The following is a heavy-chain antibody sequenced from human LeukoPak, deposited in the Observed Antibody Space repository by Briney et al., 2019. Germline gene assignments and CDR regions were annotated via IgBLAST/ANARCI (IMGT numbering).Heavy chain of an antibody. Sequence: SETLSLTCTVPGGSISSNGYYWSWIRQHPGKGLEWIGYIHHSGTTSYNPSLKSRLTISVDTSKNQFSLKLSSVTAADTAVYYCARHLCSSSTSCYRDAFDIWGQGTMVTVSS. CDR3: ARHLCSSSTSCYRDAFDI. V-gene: IGHV4-31*03. J-gene: IGHJ3*02. D-gene: IGHD2-2*01. CDR1: GGSISSNGYY. CDR2: IHHSGTT.